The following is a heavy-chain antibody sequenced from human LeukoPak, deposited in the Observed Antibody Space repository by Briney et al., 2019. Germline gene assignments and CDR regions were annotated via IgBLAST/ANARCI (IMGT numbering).Heavy chain of an antibody. V-gene: IGHV4-59*08. Sequence: KPSETLSLTCTVSGGSISSYYWSWIRQPPGKGLEWIGYIYYSGSTNYNPSLKSRVTISVDTSKNQFSLKLSSVTAADTAVYYCARLRAGDLAFDIWGQGAMVTVSS. J-gene: IGHJ3*02. CDR1: GGSISSYY. D-gene: IGHD7-27*01. CDR3: ARLRAGDLAFDI. CDR2: IYYSGST.